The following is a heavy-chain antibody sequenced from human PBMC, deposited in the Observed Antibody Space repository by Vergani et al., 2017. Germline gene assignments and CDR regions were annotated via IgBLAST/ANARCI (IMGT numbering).Heavy chain of an antibody. J-gene: IGHJ6*02. V-gene: IGHV1-46*03. D-gene: IGHD3-10*01. CDR3: ARDVKGITMVRGVPYYGMAV. CDR1: GYTFTSYY. Sequence: QVQLVQSGAEVKQPGASVKVSCKASGYTFTSYYMHWVRQAPGQGLEWMGIINPSGGSTSYAQKLQGRVTMTRDTSTSTVYMELSSLRSEDTAVYYCARDVKGITMVRGVPYYGMAVWGQGTTVTVSS. CDR2: INPSGGST.